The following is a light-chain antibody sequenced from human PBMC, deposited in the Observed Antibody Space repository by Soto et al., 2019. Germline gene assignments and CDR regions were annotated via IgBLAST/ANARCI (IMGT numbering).Light chain of an antibody. J-gene: IGLJ3*02. CDR3: SAWDDSLYGWV. CDR2: FNN. V-gene: IGLV1-44*01. Sequence: QSVLTQPPSASGTPGQTVTISCSGSSSNIGSNTVSWYQQLPGTAPRLLIYFNNQRPSGVPDRFSGSKSGTSASLAISGLQSEDEADYYCSAWDDSLYGWVFGGGTKVTVL. CDR1: SSNIGSNT.